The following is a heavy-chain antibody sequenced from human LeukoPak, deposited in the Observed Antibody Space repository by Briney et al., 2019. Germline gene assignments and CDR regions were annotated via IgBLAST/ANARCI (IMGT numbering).Heavy chain of an antibody. J-gene: IGHJ4*02. D-gene: IGHD3-10*01. CDR3: AKDGRGRTFFGDIEY. CDR2: ISNDGDSE. Sequence: RSGGSLRLSCAASGFTFSLYGMHWVRQAPGKGLEWVALISNDGDSEYYIDSVKGRFTISRDNAKYTLYLQMNSLRGEDTAVYYCAKDGRGRTFFGDIEYWGQGTLVAVSS. CDR1: GFTFSLYG. V-gene: IGHV3-30*18.